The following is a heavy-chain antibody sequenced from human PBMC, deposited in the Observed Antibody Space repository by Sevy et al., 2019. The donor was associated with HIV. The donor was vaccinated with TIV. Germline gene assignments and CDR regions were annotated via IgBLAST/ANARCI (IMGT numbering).Heavy chain of an antibody. D-gene: IGHD3-22*01. CDR3: AREPYFFDKSGYYWDY. V-gene: IGHV4-61*01. CDR1: GVSVSSDTYY. Sequence: LLQLPETLSLTCAVSGVSVSSDTYYWSWIRQPPGKGLEWIGYVYHTGSTNYSPSFKSRVTISVDTSKNQFSLRLFSVAAAETAVYYCAREPYFFDKSGYYWDYWGQGALVTVSS. CDR2: VYHTGST. J-gene: IGHJ4*02.